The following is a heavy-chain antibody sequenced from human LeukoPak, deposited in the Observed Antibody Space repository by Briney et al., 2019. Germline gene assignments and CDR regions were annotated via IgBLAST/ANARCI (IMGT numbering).Heavy chain of an antibody. V-gene: IGHV1-2*02. CDR2: INPNSGGT. CDR3: ASGDGYCSGGSCYSAYYYMDV. D-gene: IGHD2-15*01. Sequence: ASVKVSCKASGYTFTGYYMHWVRQAPGQGLEWMGWINPNSGGTNYAQKFQGRVTMTRDTSISTAYMELSRLRSDDTAVYYCASGDGYCSGGSCYSAYYYMDVWGKGTTVTVSS. J-gene: IGHJ6*03. CDR1: GYTFTGYY.